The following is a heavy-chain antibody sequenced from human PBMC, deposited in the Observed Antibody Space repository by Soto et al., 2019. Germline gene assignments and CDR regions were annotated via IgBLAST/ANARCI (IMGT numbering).Heavy chain of an antibody. CDR3: AKGKGVGATPDGANC. D-gene: IGHD1-26*01. J-gene: IGHJ4*02. Sequence: EVQVLESGGGLVQPGGSLRLSCAASGFTFSSYGMNWVRQAQGKGLEWVSGIRSDGDTTYNAESVKGRFTVSRDGSKNTVYLQMNSLRAEDTAVYYCAKGKGVGATPDGANCWGQGTLVTVSS. CDR1: GFTFSSYG. CDR2: IRSDGDTT. V-gene: IGHV3-23*01.